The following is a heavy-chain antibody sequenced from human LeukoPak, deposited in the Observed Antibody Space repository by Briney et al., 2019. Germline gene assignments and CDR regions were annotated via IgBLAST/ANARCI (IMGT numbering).Heavy chain of an antibody. CDR3: AKEMGSGWFCDG. V-gene: IGHV3-30*18. D-gene: IGHD6-19*01. CDR2: ISYGGSNK. Sequence: GGSLRLSCVASGFPFSNHGMHWVRQAPGKGLEWVAIISYGGSNKYYADSVKGRFTISRDNSKNMVYLQMSSLRPEDTAVYYCAKEMGSGWFCDGWGQGTLVTVS. J-gene: IGHJ4*02. CDR1: GFPFSNHG.